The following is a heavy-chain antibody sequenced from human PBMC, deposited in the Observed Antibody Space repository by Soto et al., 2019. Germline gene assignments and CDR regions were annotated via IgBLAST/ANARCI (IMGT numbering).Heavy chain of an antibody. D-gene: IGHD5-18*01. J-gene: IGHJ6*02. CDR3: ARDFFPAIYVDTAMVIYYYYYGMDV. CDR2: ISYDGSNK. Sequence: GGSLRLSCAASGFTFSSYAMHWVRQAPGKGLEWVAVISYDGSNKYYADSVKGRFTISRDNSKNTLYLQMNSLRAEDTVVYYCARDFFPAIYVDTAMVIYYYYYGMDVWGQGTTVTVSS. V-gene: IGHV3-30*14. CDR1: GFTFSSYA.